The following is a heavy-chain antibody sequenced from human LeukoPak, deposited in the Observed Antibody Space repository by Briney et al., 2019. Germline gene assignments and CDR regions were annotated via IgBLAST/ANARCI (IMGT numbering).Heavy chain of an antibody. J-gene: IGHJ5*02. CDR3: ARHEIHGSGTSGWFDP. CDR1: GGSISSYY. CDR2: IYYSGST. V-gene: IGHV4-59*08. Sequence: SETLSLTCTVSGGSISSYYWSWIRQPPGKGLEWIGYIYYSGSTNYNPSLKSRVTISVDTSKNQFSLKLSSVTAADTAVYYCARHEIHGSGTSGWFDPWGQGTLVTVSS. D-gene: IGHD3-10*01.